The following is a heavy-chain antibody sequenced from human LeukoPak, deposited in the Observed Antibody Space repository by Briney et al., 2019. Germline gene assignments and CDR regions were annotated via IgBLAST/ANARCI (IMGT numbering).Heavy chain of an antibody. V-gene: IGHV4-30-4*08. Sequence: SQTLSLTCTVSGGSISSGGYYWSWIRQHPGKGLEWIGYIYYSGSTYYNPSLKSRVAISVDTSKNRFSLNLSSVTAADTAVYYCARIRFRYIIFDFWGQGILVTVSS. CDR1: GGSISSGGYY. D-gene: IGHD5-24*01. CDR3: ARIRFRYIIFDF. J-gene: IGHJ4*02. CDR2: IYYSGST.